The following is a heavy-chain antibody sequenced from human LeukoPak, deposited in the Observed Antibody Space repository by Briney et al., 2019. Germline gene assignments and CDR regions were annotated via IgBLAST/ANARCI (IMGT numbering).Heavy chain of an antibody. CDR2: IRYDGSNK. CDR3: ARDSSRIAVAGNIDY. D-gene: IGHD6-19*01. J-gene: IGHJ4*02. V-gene: IGHV3-30*02. CDR1: GFTFSSYG. Sequence: GGSLRLSCAASGFTFSSYGMHWARQAPGKGLEWVAFIRYDGSNKYYADSVKGRFTISRDNSKNTLYLQMNSLRAEDTAVYYCARDSSRIAVAGNIDYWGQGTLVTVSS.